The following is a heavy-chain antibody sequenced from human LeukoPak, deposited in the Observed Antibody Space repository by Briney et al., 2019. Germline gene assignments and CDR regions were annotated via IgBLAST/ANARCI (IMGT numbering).Heavy chain of an antibody. CDR1: GDSISSYY. Sequence: SETLSLTCTVSGDSISSYYWSWIRQPPGKGLEWIGYIYYSGSTNYNPSLKSRVTISVDKSKNQFSLKLNSVTAADTAVYYCARGRYYDFWSGYSYYFDSWGQGTLVTVSS. V-gene: IGHV4-59*12. D-gene: IGHD3-3*01. CDR3: ARGRYYDFWSGYSYYFDS. CDR2: IYYSGST. J-gene: IGHJ4*02.